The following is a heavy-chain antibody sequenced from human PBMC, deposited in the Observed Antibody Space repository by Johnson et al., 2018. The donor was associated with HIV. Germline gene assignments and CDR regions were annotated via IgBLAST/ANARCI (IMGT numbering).Heavy chain of an antibody. J-gene: IGHJ3*02. CDR1: ELTSSNYA. V-gene: IGHV3-23*04. CDR3: AKAAGNDFRGLDAFDI. D-gene: IGHD3-3*01. CDR2: ISASGRDI. Sequence: VQLVESGGGLVQPGGSLRLSCVASELTSSNYAISWVRQAPGQGLEWVSAISASGRDIYYGDSVKGRFTISRDNSKNTLHLQMNSLRAEDTAVYYCAKAAGNDFRGLDAFDIWGQGTKVTVSS.